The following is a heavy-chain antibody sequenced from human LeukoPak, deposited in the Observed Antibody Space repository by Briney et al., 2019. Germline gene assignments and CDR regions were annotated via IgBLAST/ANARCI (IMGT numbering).Heavy chain of an antibody. CDR1: GYTFTGYY. D-gene: IGHD1-26*01. CDR2: INPNSGGT. CDR3: ARVFGRQLPDY. Sequence: ASVKVSCKASGYTFTGYYIHWVRQAPGQGLEWMGWINPNSGGTKYQGRVTMTRDTSISTAYMEMSRLRSDDTAVYYCARVFGRQLPDYWGQGTLVTVSS. V-gene: IGHV1-2*02. J-gene: IGHJ4*02.